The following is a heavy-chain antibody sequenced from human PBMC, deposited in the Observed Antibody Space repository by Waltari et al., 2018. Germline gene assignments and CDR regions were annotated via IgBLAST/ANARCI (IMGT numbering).Heavy chain of an antibody. Sequence: QVQLVQSGAEVKKPGASVKVSCKASGYTFTGYYMHWVRQAPGQGLEWMGRMNPNSGGTNYSQKFQGRVTMTRDTSISTAYMERSRLRSDDTAVYYGARRGREPAAAIDYWGQGTLVTVSS. CDR2: MNPNSGGT. CDR1: GYTFTGYY. V-gene: IGHV1-2*06. CDR3: ARRGREPAAAIDY. J-gene: IGHJ4*02. D-gene: IGHD2-2*01.